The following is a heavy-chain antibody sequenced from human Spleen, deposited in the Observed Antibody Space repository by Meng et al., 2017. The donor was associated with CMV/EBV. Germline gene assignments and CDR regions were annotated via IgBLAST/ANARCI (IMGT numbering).Heavy chain of an antibody. CDR1: GYTFTSYG. Sequence: ASVKVSCKASGYTFTSYGITWVRQAPGQGFEWMGWISGYNGATHSAQTFQGRVTMTTDTSTSTVYMELRSLRSDDTAVYYCARDSITVTISLYYFDYWGQGTLVTVSS. CDR2: ISGYNGAT. V-gene: IGHV1-18*01. CDR3: ARDSITVTISLYYFDY. D-gene: IGHD4-11*01. J-gene: IGHJ4*02.